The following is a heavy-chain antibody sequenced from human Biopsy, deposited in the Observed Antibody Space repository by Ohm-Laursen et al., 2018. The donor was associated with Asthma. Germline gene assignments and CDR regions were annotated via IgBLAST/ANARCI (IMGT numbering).Heavy chain of an antibody. Sequence: EASVQVSCKAPGGTFSNFDISWVRQAPGQGLEWLGGIITVFGTTNYAQKFQGRVTITADESTSTAYMEVTSLRSEDTAIYYCARCQVGYSSGWSLLLKKIYYSGMDVWGQGTAVTVSS. V-gene: IGHV1-69*13. CDR2: IITVFGTT. J-gene: IGHJ6*02. CDR1: GGTFSNFD. CDR3: ARCQVGYSSGWSLLLKKIYYSGMDV. D-gene: IGHD6-19*01.